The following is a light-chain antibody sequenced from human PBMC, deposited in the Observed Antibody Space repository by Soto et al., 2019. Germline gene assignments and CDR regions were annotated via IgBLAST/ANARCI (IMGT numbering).Light chain of an antibody. CDR3: QHRSSWPLT. CDR1: QSVRNY. Sequence: EIVLTQSPATLSLSPGDRATLSCRASQSVRNYLTWYQQKPGQAPRLLIYDAFNRATGVPARFSGSGSGTDFTLTISSLEPEDFAVYYCQHRSSWPLTFGGGTKVEIK. CDR2: DAF. V-gene: IGKV3-11*01. J-gene: IGKJ4*01.